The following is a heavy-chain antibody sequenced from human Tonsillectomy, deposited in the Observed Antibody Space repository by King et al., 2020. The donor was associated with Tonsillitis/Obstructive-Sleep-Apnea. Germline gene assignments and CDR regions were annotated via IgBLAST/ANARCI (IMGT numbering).Heavy chain of an antibody. CDR2: IYYSGST. J-gene: IGHJ4*02. V-gene: IGHV4-59*01. D-gene: IGHD3-22*01. CDR1: GGSISSYY. CDR3: ARVYYYDSIFFDY. Sequence: VQLQESGPGLVKPSETLSLTYTVSGGSISSYYWNWIRQPPGKGLEWIGYIYYSGSTNYNPSLKSRVTISLDTSKNQFSLKLSSVTAADTAVYYCARVYYYDSIFFDYWGQGTLVTVSS.